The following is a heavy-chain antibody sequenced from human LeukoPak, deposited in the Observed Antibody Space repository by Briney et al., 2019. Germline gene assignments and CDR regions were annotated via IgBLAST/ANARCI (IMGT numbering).Heavy chain of an antibody. CDR1: GGTFSSYA. J-gene: IGHJ5*02. V-gene: IGHV1-69*05. Sequence: SVKVSCKASGGTFSSYAISWVRQAPGQGLEWMGGIIPIFGTANYAQKFQGRVTITTDESTSTAYMELSSLRSEDTAVYYCARALGYCSGGSCYSSWFDPWGQGTLVTVSS. CDR3: ARALGYCSGGSCYSSWFDP. CDR2: IIPIFGTA. D-gene: IGHD2-15*01.